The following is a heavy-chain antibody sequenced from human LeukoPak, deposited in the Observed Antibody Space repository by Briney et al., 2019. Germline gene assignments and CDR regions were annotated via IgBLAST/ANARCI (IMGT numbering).Heavy chain of an antibody. CDR2: ISSDNSVL. D-gene: IGHD2-15*01. V-gene: IGHV3-48*02. J-gene: IGHJ3*01. CDR1: GFTFRDYS. Sequence: GGSLRLSCAGSGFTFRDYSMNWVRQAPGTGLEWVSYISSDNSVLYYANSVRGRFTISRDSAKNSLYLQMNSLRDEDTAIYYCARGLYFDFWGQGTMVTVSS. CDR3: ARGLYFDF.